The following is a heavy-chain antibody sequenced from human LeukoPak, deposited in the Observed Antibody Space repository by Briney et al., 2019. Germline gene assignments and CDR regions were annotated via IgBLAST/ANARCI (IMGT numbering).Heavy chain of an antibody. D-gene: IGHD6-19*01. CDR3: ARVGQWLGSSGPGY. J-gene: IGHJ1*01. CDR1: GGSISSSSYY. Sequence: PSETLSLTCTVSGGSISSSSYYWGWTRQPPGKGLEWIGSIYYSGSTYYNPSLKSRVTISVDTSKNQFSLKLSSVTAADTAVYYCARVGQWLGSSGPGYWGQGTLVTVSS. V-gene: IGHV4-39*07. CDR2: IYYSGST.